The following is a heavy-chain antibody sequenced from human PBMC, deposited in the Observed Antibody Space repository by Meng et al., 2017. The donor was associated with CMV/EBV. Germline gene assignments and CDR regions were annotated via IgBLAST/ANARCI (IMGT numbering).Heavy chain of an antibody. V-gene: IGHV3-33*06. D-gene: IGHD6-13*01. CDR2: RWYDGSNK. CDR3: AKEQGSMRQQLAYYYYYGMDV. Sequence: SLKISCAASGFIFSSYGMHWVRPAPGKGQERVAVRWYDGSNKYYADSVKGRFTISRDNSKNTLYLQMNSVRAEETAVYYCAKEQGSMRQQLAYYYYYGMDVWGQGTTVTVSS. J-gene: IGHJ6*02. CDR1: GFIFSSYG.